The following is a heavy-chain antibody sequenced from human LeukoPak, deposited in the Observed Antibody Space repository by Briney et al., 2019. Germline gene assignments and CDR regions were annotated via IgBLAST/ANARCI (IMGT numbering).Heavy chain of an antibody. CDR1: GFTFATYV. J-gene: IGHJ6*02. D-gene: IGHD6-19*01. CDR2: ISGSGGST. Sequence: PGGSLRLSCAASGFTFATYVMRWVRQAPGKGLEWVSTISGSGGSTHYADSVKGRFTISRDNPKNTLYLQTNSLRAEDTAVYYCAKEAVAGSYYGMDVWGQGTTVTVSS. V-gene: IGHV3-23*01. CDR3: AKEAVAGSYYGMDV.